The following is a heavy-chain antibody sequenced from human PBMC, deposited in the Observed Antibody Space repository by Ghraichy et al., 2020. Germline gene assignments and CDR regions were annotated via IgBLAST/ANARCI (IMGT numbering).Heavy chain of an antibody. V-gene: IGHV3-48*02. CDR1: GFSFSSYS. CDR2: ISTSSSII. J-gene: IGHJ4*02. D-gene: IGHD3-22*01. CDR3: ARTYYIDSSGYYPHDY. Sequence: GESLNISCAASGFSFSSYSMNWVRQAPGKGLEWVSYISTSSSIIYYADSVKGRFTISRDNAKNSLFLQMNSLRDEDTAVYYCARTYYIDSSGYYPHDYWGQGTLVTVSS.